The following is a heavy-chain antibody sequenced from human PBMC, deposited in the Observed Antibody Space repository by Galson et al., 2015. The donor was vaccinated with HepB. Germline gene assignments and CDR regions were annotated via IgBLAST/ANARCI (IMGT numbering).Heavy chain of an antibody. V-gene: IGHV3-7*03. Sequence: LRLSCAASGFTFSGYWMNWVRQAPGKGLEWVANIKQDGSEKYYVDSVKGRFTISRDNARKSLYLQMDSLRAEDTALYYCAGGYFWFGEGLSDFWGQGTLVTVSS. CDR3: AGGYFWFGEGLSDF. J-gene: IGHJ4*02. CDR1: GFTFSGYW. D-gene: IGHD3-10*01. CDR2: IKQDGSEK.